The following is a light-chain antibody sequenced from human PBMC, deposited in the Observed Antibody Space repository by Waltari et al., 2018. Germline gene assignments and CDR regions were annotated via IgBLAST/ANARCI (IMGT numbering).Light chain of an antibody. J-gene: IGKJ1*01. V-gene: IGKV3-15*01. CDR3: QQYNNWSRT. Sequence: EIVMTQSPATLSGSPGERATLSCRASLTVSSKLAWYQQKAGQAPRLLSYGASTRATGVPARVSGSGSGTEFPLTLTRLQSEDFAVYSCQQYNNWSRTFGPGPKVEIK. CDR1: LTVSSK. CDR2: GAS.